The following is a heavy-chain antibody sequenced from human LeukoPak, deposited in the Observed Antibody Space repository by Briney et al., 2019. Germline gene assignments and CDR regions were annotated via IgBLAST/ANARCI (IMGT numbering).Heavy chain of an antibody. CDR2: IQNDASTE. CDR1: GFTFSSYG. D-gene: IGHD2-21*01. V-gene: IGHV3-30*03. CDR3: ARELSQIVWGGLDY. Sequence: GGSLRLSCAASGFTFSSYGMRWVCQAPGKGLEWVAVIQNDASTENFADSVKGRFTISRDNSKNTVFLQMNSLRVEDTAVYYCARELSQIVWGGLDYGGQGTLVSVSS. J-gene: IGHJ4*02.